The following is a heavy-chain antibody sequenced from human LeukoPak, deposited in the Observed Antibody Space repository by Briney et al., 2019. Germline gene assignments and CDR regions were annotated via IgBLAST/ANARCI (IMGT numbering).Heavy chain of an antibody. V-gene: IGHV4-59*01. CDR2: IYYSGST. CDR1: GGSISGYY. J-gene: IGHJ3*02. Sequence: PSETLSLTCTVSGGSISGYYWSWIRQSPGKGPEWIGYIYYSGSTNYNPSLKSRVTISVDTSKNQFSLKLSSVTAADTAVYYCARDSTSSYCGGDCYAFDIWGQGTMVTVSS. CDR3: ARDSTSSYCGGDCYAFDI. D-gene: IGHD2-21*02.